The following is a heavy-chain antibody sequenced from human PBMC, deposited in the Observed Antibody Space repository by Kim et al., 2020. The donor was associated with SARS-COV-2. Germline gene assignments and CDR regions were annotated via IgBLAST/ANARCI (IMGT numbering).Heavy chain of an antibody. Sequence: SETLSLTCAVYGGSFSGYYWSWIRQPPGKGLEWIGEINHSGSTNYNPSLKSRVTISVDTSKNQFSLKLSSVTAAATAVYYCARVYGSGSYYYPGGFDPWGQGTLVTVSS. J-gene: IGHJ5*02. CDR3: ARVYGSGSYYYPGGFDP. V-gene: IGHV4-34*01. CDR2: INHSGST. CDR1: GGSFSGYY. D-gene: IGHD3-10*01.